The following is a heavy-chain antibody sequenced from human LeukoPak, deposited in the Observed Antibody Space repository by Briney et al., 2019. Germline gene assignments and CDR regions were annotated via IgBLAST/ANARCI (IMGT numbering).Heavy chain of an antibody. V-gene: IGHV1-24*01. D-gene: IGHD3-10*01. J-gene: IGHJ3*02. CDR1: GYTLTELS. CDR2: FDPENGET. Sequence: ASVKVSCKVSGYTLTELSMHWVRQAPGKGLEWMGGFDPENGETIYAQKFQGRVTMTEDTSTDTAYMELSSLRSEDTAVYYCATVKITMVRGVIRLQDAFDIWGQGTMVTVSS. CDR3: ATVKITMVRGVIRLQDAFDI.